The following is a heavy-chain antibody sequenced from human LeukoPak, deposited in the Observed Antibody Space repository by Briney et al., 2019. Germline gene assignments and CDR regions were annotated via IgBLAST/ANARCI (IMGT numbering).Heavy chain of an antibody. Sequence: GGSLRLSCVASGFTFSGVPFSNSYMTWVRQAPGKGLEWVANTDPGDSDKYFLDSATARFTISRDNAKNSLFLQVNSLRAEDTGVYYCTRGHYGLDVWGQGTTVTVSS. CDR2: TDPGDSDK. CDR3: TRGHYGLDV. V-gene: IGHV3-7*01. CDR1: GFTFSGVPFSNSY. J-gene: IGHJ6*02.